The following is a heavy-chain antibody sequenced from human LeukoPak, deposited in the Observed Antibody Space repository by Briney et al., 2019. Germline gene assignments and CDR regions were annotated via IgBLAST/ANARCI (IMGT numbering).Heavy chain of an antibody. J-gene: IGHJ3*02. CDR3: ARALAVAGPYHDAFDI. V-gene: IGHV4-59*01. CDR2: IFYTGST. D-gene: IGHD6-19*01. Sequence: SETLSLTCTVSGGSISSYYWNWIRQPPGKGLEWIGCIFYTGSTNYNPSLKSRVTISVDRSKNQFSLKLSSVTAADTAVYYCARALAVAGPYHDAFDIWGQGTMVTVSS. CDR1: GGSISSYY.